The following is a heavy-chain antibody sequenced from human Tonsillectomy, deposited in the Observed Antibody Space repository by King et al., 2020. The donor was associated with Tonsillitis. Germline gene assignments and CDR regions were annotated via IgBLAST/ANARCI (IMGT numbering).Heavy chain of an antibody. V-gene: IGHV3-21*01. D-gene: IGHD4-17*01. Sequence: GQLVQSGGGLVKPGGSLRLSCAASGFTFSSYSMNWVRQAPGKGLEWVSSISSSSSYIYYADSVKGRFTISRDNAKNSLYLQMNSLRAEDTAVYYCARVPTVTTPFDYWGQGTLVTVSS. CDR3: ARVPTVTTPFDY. CDR2: ISSSSSYI. J-gene: IGHJ4*02. CDR1: GFTFSSYS.